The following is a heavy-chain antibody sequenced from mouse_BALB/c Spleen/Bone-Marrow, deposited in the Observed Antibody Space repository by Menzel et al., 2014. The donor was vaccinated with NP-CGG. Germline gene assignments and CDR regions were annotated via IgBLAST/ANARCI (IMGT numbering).Heavy chain of an antibody. Sequence: EVQLQQSGGGLVQPGGSLKLSCAASGFTFSSYGMSWVRQTPDKRLELVATINSNGGSTYYPDSVKGRFTISRGNAKNTLYLQMSSLKSEDTAMYYCARDPLYYYAWGQGTLVTVSA. CDR1: GFTFSSYG. CDR2: INSNGGST. J-gene: IGHJ3*01. CDR3: ARDPLYYYA. V-gene: IGHV5-6-3*01. D-gene: IGHD1-1*01.